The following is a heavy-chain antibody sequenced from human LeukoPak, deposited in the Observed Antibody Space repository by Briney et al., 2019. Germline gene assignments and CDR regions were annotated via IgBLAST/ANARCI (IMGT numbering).Heavy chain of an antibody. CDR2: ISYDGSNK. CDR3: AKDIADFWTLLDY. D-gene: IGHD3-3*01. J-gene: IGHJ4*02. V-gene: IGHV3-30*18. CDR1: GFTFSSYS. Sequence: GGSLRLSCAASGFTFSSYSMNWVRQAPGKGLEWVAVISYDGSNKYYADSVKGRFTISRDNSKNTLYLQMNSLRAEDTAVYYCAKDIADFWTLLDYWGQGTLVTVSS.